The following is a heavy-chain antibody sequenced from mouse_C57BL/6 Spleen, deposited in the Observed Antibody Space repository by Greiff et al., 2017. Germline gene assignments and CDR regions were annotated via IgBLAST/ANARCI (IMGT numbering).Heavy chain of an antibody. Sequence: QVQLQQPGAELVMPGASVKLSCKASGYTFTSYWMHWVKQRPGQGLEWIGEIDPSDSYTNYNQKFKGKSTLTVDKSSSTAYMQLSSLTSEDSAVYYCARGGLFITTVGEYCDVWGTGTTVTVSS. D-gene: IGHD1-1*01. J-gene: IGHJ1*03. CDR1: GYTFTSYW. CDR3: ARGGLFITTVGEYCDV. V-gene: IGHV1-69*01. CDR2: IDPSDSYT.